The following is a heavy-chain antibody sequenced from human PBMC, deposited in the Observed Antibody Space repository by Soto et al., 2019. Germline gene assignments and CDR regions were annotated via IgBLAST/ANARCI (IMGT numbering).Heavy chain of an antibody. CDR1: TFTCTSSA. Sequence: GASVKVCCKASTFTCTSSAVQWVLQARGQRLEWIGWIVVGSGNTKYAQNFQERVTITRDMSSGTAYLELSSLRSEDTAVYYCATHREGATCYFDYWGQGTVVPVSS. D-gene: IGHD1-26*01. CDR3: ATHREGATCYFDY. J-gene: IGHJ4*02. CDR2: IVVGSGNT. V-gene: IGHV1-58*01.